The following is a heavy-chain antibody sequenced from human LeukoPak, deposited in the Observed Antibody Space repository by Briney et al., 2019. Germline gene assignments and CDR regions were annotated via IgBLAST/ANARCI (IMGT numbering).Heavy chain of an antibody. CDR3: ATVPLKFHYDSSGYRWFDP. D-gene: IGHD3-22*01. CDR1: GYTFTSYY. CDR2: INPSGGST. J-gene: IGHJ5*02. Sequence: ASVKVSCKASGYTFTSYYLHWVRQAPGQGLEWMGIINPSGGSTRYTQKFQGRVTMTRDMSTSTVYMELSSLRSEDTAVYYCATVPLKFHYDSSGYRWFDPWGQGTLVTVSS. V-gene: IGHV1-46*01.